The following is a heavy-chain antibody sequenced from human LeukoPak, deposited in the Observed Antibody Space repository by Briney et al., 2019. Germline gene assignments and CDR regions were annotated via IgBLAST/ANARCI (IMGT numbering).Heavy chain of an antibody. CDR2: IYYSGNT. J-gene: IGHJ3*02. CDR3: ARGFDGPNAFDI. CDR1: GGSLSSSSYY. V-gene: IGHV4-39*07. D-gene: IGHD3-9*01. Sequence: SETLSLTCTVSGGSLSSSSYYWGWIRQPPGKGLEMIGSIYYSGNTYYNPSLKSRVTVSIDTSKNQVSLKLSSMTAADTAVYYCARGFDGPNAFDIWGQGTMVTVSS.